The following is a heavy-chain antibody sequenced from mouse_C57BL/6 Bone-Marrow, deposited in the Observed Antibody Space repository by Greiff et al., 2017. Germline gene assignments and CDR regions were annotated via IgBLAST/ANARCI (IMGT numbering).Heavy chain of an antibody. CDR2: IDPSDSET. D-gene: IGHD2-3*01. J-gene: IGHJ1*03. CDR3: ARWLLWYCDV. Sequence: QVQLQQPGAELVRPGSSVKLSCKASGYTLTSYWLHWVKQRPKQGLEWIGNIDPSDSETHYNQKFKDKATLTGEKYYSTAYLQLSSLTSEVSAVYYCARWLLWYCDVWGTGTTVTVSA. V-gene: IGHV1-52*01. CDR1: GYTLTSYW.